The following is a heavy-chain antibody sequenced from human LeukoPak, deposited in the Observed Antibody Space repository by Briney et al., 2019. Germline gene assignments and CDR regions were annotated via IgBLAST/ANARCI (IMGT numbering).Heavy chain of an antibody. J-gene: IGHJ4*02. D-gene: IGHD3-10*01. CDR3: ARGNFYDNKGYSPELRY. Sequence: ASVQVSCKTSGYTFTSYYIHWLRQAPGQRFEWMGWSDPKSGATKYEHFQGRVTMTRDTSISTAYMELSRLTSDDTAVYYCARGNFYDNKGYSPELRYWGQGTLVTVSS. CDR1: GYTFTSYY. V-gene: IGHV1-2*02. CDR2: SDPKSGAT.